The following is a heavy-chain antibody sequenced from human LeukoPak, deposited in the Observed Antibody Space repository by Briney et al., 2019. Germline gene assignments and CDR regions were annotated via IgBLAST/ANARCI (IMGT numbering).Heavy chain of an antibody. V-gene: IGHV3-74*01. CDR3: ARAPTRMGASFDY. D-gene: IGHD1-26*01. CDR1: GFTFSGHW. J-gene: IGHJ4*02. Sequence: GGSLRLSCAVSGFTFSGHWMFWVRQAPGKGLEWVSSTNSDGSSRGYTDSVKGRFTVSRDNAKNSLYLQMNSLRAEDTAVYYCARAPTRMGASFDYWGQGTLVTVSS. CDR2: TNSDGSSR.